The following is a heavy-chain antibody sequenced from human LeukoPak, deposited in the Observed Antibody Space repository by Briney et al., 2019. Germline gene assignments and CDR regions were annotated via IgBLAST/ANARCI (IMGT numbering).Heavy chain of an antibody. Sequence: EASVKVSCKASGGTFSSYAISWVRQAPGQGLEWMGGIIPIFGTANYSQKFQGRVTITTDESTSTAYMELSSLRSEDTAVYYCARDAETFFDYWGQGTLVTVSS. J-gene: IGHJ4*02. CDR2: IIPIFGTA. V-gene: IGHV1-69*05. CDR3: ARDAETFFDY. CDR1: GGTFSSYA.